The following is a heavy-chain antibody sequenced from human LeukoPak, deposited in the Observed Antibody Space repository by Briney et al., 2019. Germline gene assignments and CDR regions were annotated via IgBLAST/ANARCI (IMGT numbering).Heavy chain of an antibody. V-gene: IGHV3-48*02. CDR3: ARRGCLGSCYSGFDY. D-gene: IGHD2-15*01. CDR2: ISTSSSTI. J-gene: IGHJ4*02. CDR1: GFTFSSYG. Sequence: GGSLRLSCAASGFTFSSYGMNLVRQAPGKGLEWVSYISTSSSTIYYADSVKGRFTISRDNAKNSLYLQMNSLRDEDTAVYYCARRGCLGSCYSGFDYWGQGTLVTVSS.